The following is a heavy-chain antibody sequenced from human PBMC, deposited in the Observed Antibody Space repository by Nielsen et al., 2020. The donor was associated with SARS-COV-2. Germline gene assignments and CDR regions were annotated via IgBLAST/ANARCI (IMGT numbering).Heavy chain of an antibody. CDR3: AREALSSSGFNDY. J-gene: IGHJ4*02. Sequence: GGSLRLSCAASGFTFDDYTMHWVRQAPGKGLEWVSLISWDGGSTYYADSVKGRFTISRDNSKNTLYLQMNSLRAEDTAVYYCAREALSSSGFNDYWGQGTLVTVSS. V-gene: IGHV3-43*01. D-gene: IGHD6-19*01. CDR2: ISWDGGST. CDR1: GFTFDDYT.